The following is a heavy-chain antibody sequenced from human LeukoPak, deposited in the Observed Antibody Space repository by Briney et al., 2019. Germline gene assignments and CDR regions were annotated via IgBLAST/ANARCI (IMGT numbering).Heavy chain of an antibody. Sequence: GGSLRLSCAASGFTFSSYWMSWVRQAPGKGLEWVANIKQDGSEKYYVDSVKGRFTISRDNAKNSLYLQMNSLRAEDTAVYYCARESASIFGVVILYYMDVWGKGTTVTVSS. J-gene: IGHJ6*03. V-gene: IGHV3-7*01. CDR1: GFTFSSYW. CDR3: ARESASIFGVVILYYMDV. CDR2: IKQDGSEK. D-gene: IGHD3-3*01.